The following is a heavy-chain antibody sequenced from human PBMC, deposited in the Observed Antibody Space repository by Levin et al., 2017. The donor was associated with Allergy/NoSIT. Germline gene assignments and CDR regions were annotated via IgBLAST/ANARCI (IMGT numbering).Heavy chain of an antibody. Sequence: GEYLKISCAASGFTFSSYAMSWVRQAPGKGLEWVSAIYASADSIYYSDSVKGRFTISRDSSKNTLYLHMNSLRAEDTAVYYCARSSRGYGTFDYWGQGTLVTVSS. CDR1: GFTFSSYA. CDR2: IYASADSI. D-gene: IGHD5-12*01. J-gene: IGHJ4*02. CDR3: ARSSRGYGTFDY. V-gene: IGHV3-23*01.